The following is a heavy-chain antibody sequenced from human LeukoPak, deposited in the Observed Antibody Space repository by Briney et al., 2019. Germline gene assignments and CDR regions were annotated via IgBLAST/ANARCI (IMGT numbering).Heavy chain of an antibody. CDR3: ARGRRRPPRATFDY. CDR1: GGSFSGYY. CDR2: INHSGST. V-gene: IGHV4-34*01. J-gene: IGHJ4*02. Sequence: SETLSLTCAVYGGSFSGYYWSWIRQPPGKGLEWIGEINHSGSTNYNPSLKSRVTISVDTSKNQFSLKLSSVTAADTAVYYCARGRRRPPRATFDYWGQGTLVTVSS.